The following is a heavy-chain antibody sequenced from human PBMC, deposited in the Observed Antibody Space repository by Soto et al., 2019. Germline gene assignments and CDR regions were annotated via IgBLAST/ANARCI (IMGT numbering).Heavy chain of an antibody. CDR2: IYYSGST. CDR3: ARLQFKPKVIKLNGVDV. Sequence: SVTGAVAGGSSSSYYLIWLRAPPGKGLEWIGYIYYSGSTNYNPSLKSRVTISVDTSKNQFSLKLSSVTAADTAVYYCARLQFKPKVIKLNGVDVSGQRTTVSV. J-gene: IGHJ6*02. CDR1: GGSSSSYY. D-gene: IGHD3-10*01. V-gene: IGHV4-59*01.